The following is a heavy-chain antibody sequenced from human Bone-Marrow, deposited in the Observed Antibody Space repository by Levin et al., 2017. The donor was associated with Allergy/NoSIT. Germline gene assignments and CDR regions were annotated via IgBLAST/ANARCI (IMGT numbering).Heavy chain of an antibody. J-gene: IGHJ5*02. D-gene: IGHD6-13*01. CDR2: INPNSGGT. CDR3: ARDEHPYSSSWYWGWFDP. Sequence: GASVKVSCKASGYTFTGYYMHWVRQAPGQGLEWMGWINPNSGGTNYAQKFQGRVTMTRDTSISTAYMELSRLRSDDTAVYYCARDEHPYSSSWYWGWFDPWGQGTLVTVSS. CDR1: GYTFTGYY. V-gene: IGHV1-2*02.